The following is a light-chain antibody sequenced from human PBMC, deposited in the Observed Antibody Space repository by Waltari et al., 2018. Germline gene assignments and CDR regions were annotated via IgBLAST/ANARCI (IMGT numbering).Light chain of an antibody. CDR3: SSYTSSGTNVL. V-gene: IGLV2-14*01. J-gene: IGLJ2*01. Sequence: QSALTQPASVSGSPGQSITISCTGTSSDVGGYNSVSWYQQHPGKAPKLMIYDVSKRPSGVSTRFSGSKSGNTASLTISGLQAEDEADYYCSSYTSSGTNVLFGGGTKLTVL. CDR2: DVS. CDR1: SSDVGGYNS.